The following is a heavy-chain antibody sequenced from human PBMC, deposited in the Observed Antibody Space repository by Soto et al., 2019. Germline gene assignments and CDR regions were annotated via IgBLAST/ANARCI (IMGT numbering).Heavy chain of an antibody. V-gene: IGHV3-15*07. D-gene: IGHD3-22*01. J-gene: IGHJ5*02. Sequence: TGGSLRLSCAASGFSFSNYAMNWVRQAPGKGLEWVSGISGSGGTTDYAAPVKGRFTISRDDSKNTLYLQMNSLKTEDTAVYYCTIDGVIVDQDNWFDPWGQGTLVTVSS. CDR2: ISGSGGTT. CDR3: TIDGVIVDQDNWFDP. CDR1: GFSFSNYA.